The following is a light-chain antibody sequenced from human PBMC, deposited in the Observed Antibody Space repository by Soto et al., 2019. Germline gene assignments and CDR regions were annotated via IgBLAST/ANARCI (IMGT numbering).Light chain of an antibody. CDR1: SSDVGGYNY. V-gene: IGLV2-14*01. CDR2: DVS. J-gene: IGLJ2*01. Sequence: QSALTQPASVSGSPGQSITISCTGTSSDVGGYNYVSGYQQHPGKAPKLMIYDVSNRPSGVSNRFSGSKSGNTASLTIAGLQAEDEADYYCRSYTSSSTLVFGGGTKATVL. CDR3: RSYTSSSTLV.